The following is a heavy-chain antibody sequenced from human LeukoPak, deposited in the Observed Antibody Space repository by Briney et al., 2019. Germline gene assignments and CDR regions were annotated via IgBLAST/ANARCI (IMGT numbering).Heavy chain of an antibody. V-gene: IGHV3-7*01. CDR3: ATEGGSSIGGGYFDY. J-gene: IGHJ4*02. Sequence: GGSLRLSCAASGFTFSNYWMSWVRQAPGKRLEWVANIKQDGSEKYYVDSVKGRFTISRDNAKNSLYLQMNSLRAEDTSVYYCATEGGSSIGGGYFDYWGQGTLVTVSS. CDR2: IKQDGSEK. CDR1: GFTFSNYW. D-gene: IGHD1-26*01.